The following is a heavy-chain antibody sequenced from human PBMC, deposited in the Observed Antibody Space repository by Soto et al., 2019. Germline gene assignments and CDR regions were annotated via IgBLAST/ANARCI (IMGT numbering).Heavy chain of an antibody. CDR3: ARGPRGVYGNDY. Sequence: EVQLVESGGGLVQPGGSLRLSCAASGFTFSNDWMHWVRQGPGKGLVWLSRINMDGTNSNYADSVTGRFAISRDNAKNTLYLQMDSLRVEDTAVYFCARGPRGVYGNDYWGQGALVTVSS. J-gene: IGHJ4*02. CDR2: INMDGTNS. D-gene: IGHD2-8*01. CDR1: GFTFSNDW. V-gene: IGHV3-74*01.